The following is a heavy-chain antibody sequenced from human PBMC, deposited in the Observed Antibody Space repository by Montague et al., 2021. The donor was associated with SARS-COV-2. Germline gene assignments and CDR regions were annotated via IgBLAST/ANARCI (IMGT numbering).Heavy chain of an antibody. CDR1: VSWTSSAY. V-gene: IGHV4-59*08. CDR3: ARGWAFDP. Sequence: SETLSLTCSILVSWTSSAYRNCTRLNSSHRRESIGYFYYKGNTKYNPSLQSRVTISIDTSENQFSLRLNSVTAADTAVYFCARGWAFDPWGQGRLVTVSS. CDR2: FYYKGNT. D-gene: IGHD6-19*01. J-gene: IGHJ3*01.